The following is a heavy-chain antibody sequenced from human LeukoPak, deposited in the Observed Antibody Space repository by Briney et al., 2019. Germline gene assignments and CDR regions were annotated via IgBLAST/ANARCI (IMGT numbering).Heavy chain of an antibody. V-gene: IGHV3-48*03. CDR2: ICSSGSNTI. Sequence: GGSLRLSCAASGFTFSSYAMSWVRQAPGKGLEWGSYICSSGSNTIYYADSVKGRFTISRDDAKNSLYLQMSSLRVEDTAVYYCARDLYYYGSGNYVPGFPDYWGQGTLVTVSS. J-gene: IGHJ4*02. D-gene: IGHD3-10*01. CDR1: GFTFSSYA. CDR3: ARDLYYYGSGNYVPGFPDY.